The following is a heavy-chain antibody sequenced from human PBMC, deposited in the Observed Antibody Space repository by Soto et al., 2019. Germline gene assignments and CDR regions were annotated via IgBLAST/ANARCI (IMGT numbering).Heavy chain of an antibody. CDR1: GYTFTSDQ. CDR2: IYPSDGSA. J-gene: IGHJ5*02. CDR3: ARLVNWKGAFDP. V-gene: IGHV1-46*01. D-gene: IGHD1-1*01. Sequence: ASVKVSCKASGYTFTSDQMHWMRQAPRQGLEWMGAIYPSDGSATYAQKFQGRVTMTRDTSTGTVHMELSSLKSEDTAMYFCARLVNWKGAFDPSGQGPLVPVSP.